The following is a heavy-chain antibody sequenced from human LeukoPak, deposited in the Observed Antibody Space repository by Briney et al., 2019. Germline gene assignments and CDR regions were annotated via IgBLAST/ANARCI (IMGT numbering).Heavy chain of an antibody. V-gene: IGHV1-8*01. CDR1: GYTFTSYD. CDR2: MNPNSGNT. CDR3: AGENYYDSSGYYQLDY. D-gene: IGHD3-22*01. Sequence: ASVKVSCKASGYTFTSYDINWVRQATGQGLEWMGWMNPNSGNTGYAQKFQGRVTITADKSTSTAYMELSSLRSEDTAVYYCAGENYYDSSGYYQLDYWGQGTLVTVSS. J-gene: IGHJ4*02.